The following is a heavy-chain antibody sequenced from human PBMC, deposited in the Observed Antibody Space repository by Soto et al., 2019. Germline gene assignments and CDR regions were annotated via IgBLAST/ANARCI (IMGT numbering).Heavy chain of an antibody. CDR1: GGSISSGGYY. J-gene: IGHJ4*02. D-gene: IGHD3-22*01. V-gene: IGHV4-30-4*01. Sequence: QVKLQESGPGLVKPSQTLSLTCTVSGGSISSGGYYWSWIRQPPGKGLEWIGYSYHTGNTYYSPSRQSRFSISLDTSKNQFALKLRAVTAADPAVYCCAKEVGPVQYDSSGPVAGWGQGTLVTVSS. CDR3: AKEVGPVQYDSSGPVAG. CDR2: SYHTGNT.